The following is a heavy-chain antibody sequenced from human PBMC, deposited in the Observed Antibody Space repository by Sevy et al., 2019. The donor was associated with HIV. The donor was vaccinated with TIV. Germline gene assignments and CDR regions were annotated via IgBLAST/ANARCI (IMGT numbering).Heavy chain of an antibody. V-gene: IGHV3-30*04. J-gene: IGHJ4*02. CDR1: GFRFSGYA. D-gene: IGHD6-13*01. Sequence: GGSLRLSCAASGFRFSGYAMHWVRQAPGKGLEWVAVISYDGRNKYYADSVKGRFTISSDNSKNTLVLQMNSLRREDTAVYYCARDRYAAAAATFLDYWGQGTLVTVSS. CDR2: ISYDGRNK. CDR3: ARDRYAAAAATFLDY.